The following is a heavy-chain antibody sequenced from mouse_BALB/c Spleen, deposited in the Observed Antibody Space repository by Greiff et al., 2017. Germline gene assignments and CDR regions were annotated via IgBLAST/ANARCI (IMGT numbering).Heavy chain of an antibody. CDR2: INPSTGYT. J-gene: IGHJ4*01. CDR1: GYTFTSYW. V-gene: IGHV1-7*01. CDR3: ASTLFYAMDY. Sequence: QLQQSGAELAKPGASVKMSCKASGYTFTSYWMHWVKQRPGQGLEWIGYINPSTGYTEYNQKFKDKATLTADKSSSTAYMQLSSLTSEDSAVYYCASTLFYAMDYWGQGTSVTVSS.